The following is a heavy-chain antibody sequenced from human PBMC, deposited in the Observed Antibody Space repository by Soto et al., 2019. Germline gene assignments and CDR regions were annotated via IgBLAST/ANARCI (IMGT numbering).Heavy chain of an antibody. CDR3: VRKQPGFQIGWAWALEI. CDR2: INPGNGDT. CDR1: GYTFTTYT. J-gene: IGHJ3*02. Sequence: QVQLVQSGAEVKKPGASVQVTCRASGYTFTTYTLLWVRQAPGQRLERMAWINPGNGDTKYSQNFQGRVTATRDTSASTAYMERSSLSSEDTATYYCVRKQPGFQIGWAWALEIWGQGTMVTVSS. D-gene: IGHD1-26*01. V-gene: IGHV1-3*01.